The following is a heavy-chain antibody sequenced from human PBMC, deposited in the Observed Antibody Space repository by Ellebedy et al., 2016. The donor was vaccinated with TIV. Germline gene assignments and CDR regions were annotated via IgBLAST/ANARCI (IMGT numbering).Heavy chain of an antibody. D-gene: IGHD3-9*01. CDR2: IKSKGDGGTT. J-gene: IGHJ4*02. V-gene: IGHV3-15*01. CDR1: GFTFSTYW. CDR3: ATGRDWFKY. Sequence: GESLKISCAASGFTFSTYWMTWVRQAPGKGLEWVGSIKSKGDGGTTDYAAPVKGRFTISRDDSKNTLFLEMNSLKIEETAMFYFATGRDWFKYWGQGALVTVSS.